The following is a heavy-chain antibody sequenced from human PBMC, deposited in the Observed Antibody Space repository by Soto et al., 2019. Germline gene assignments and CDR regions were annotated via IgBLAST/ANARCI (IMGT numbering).Heavy chain of an antibody. CDR2: INPNSGGA. V-gene: IGHV1-2*04. CDR1: GYTFTSYY. D-gene: IGHD3-10*01. J-gene: IGHJ3*02. CDR3: ARVYYYGGASYGLEI. Sequence: ASVKVSCKASGYTFTSYYMHWVRQAPGQGLEWMGWINPNSGGANIAQKFQGWVTMTRDTSISTTYMELSRLRSNDTAVYYCARVYYYGGASYGLEIWGQGTMVLVSS.